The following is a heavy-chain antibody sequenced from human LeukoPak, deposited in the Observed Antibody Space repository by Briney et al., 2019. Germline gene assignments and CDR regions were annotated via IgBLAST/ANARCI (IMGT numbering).Heavy chain of an antibody. CDR1: GGSISSSSYY. Sequence: SETLSLTCTVSGGSISSSSYYWGWIRQPPGKGLEWIGSIYYSGSTYYNPSLKSRVTISVDTSKNQFSLKLSSVTAADTAVYYCARETYDYVWGNYRYNDYYYSMDVWGKGTTVTISS. CDR2: IYYSGST. V-gene: IGHV4-39*07. CDR3: ARETYDYVWGNYRYNDYYYSMDV. J-gene: IGHJ6*03. D-gene: IGHD3-16*02.